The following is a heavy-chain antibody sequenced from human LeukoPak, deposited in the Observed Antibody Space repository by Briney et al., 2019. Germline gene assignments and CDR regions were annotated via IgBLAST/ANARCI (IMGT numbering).Heavy chain of an antibody. CDR2: LSGSGGGT. CDR3: AKRGVVIRVFLVGFHKEAYYFDS. CDR1: GITLSYYG. J-gene: IGHJ4*02. V-gene: IGHV3-23*01. Sequence: GGSLRLSCAVSGITLSYYGMSWARQAPGKGLEWVAGLSGSGGGTNYADSMQGRFTISRDNPKNTLYLQMNSLRAEDTAVYFCAKRGVVIRVFLVGFHKEAYYFDSWGQGALVTVSS. D-gene: IGHD3-10*01.